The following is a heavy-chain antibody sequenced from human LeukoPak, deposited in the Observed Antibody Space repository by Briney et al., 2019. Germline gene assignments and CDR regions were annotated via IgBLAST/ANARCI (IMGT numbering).Heavy chain of an antibody. D-gene: IGHD3-22*01. CDR1: GYTFSSYA. Sequence: QPGGSLRLSCRASGYTFSSYAMTWVRQAPGEGLEWVSAISGSGANTYYADSVKGRFAASRDNSKDTLYLQMRSLRAEDTAVYYCARGRSGYGPFDAFDIWGHGTWVTVSS. CDR2: ISGSGANT. CDR3: ARGRSGYGPFDAFDI. V-gene: IGHV3-23*01. J-gene: IGHJ3*02.